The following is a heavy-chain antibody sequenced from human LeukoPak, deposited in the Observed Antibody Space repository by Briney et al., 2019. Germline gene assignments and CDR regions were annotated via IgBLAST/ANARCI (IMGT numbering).Heavy chain of an antibody. CDR3: ARDEVFDY. CDR1: GGSFSGYY. V-gene: IGHV4-34*01. J-gene: IGHJ4*02. Sequence: PSETLSLTCAVYGGSFSGYYWSWIRQPPGKGLEWIGEINHSGSTNYNPSLKSRVTISVDTSKNQFSLKLSSVTAADTAVYYCARDEVFDYWGQGTLVTVSS. CDR2: INHSGST.